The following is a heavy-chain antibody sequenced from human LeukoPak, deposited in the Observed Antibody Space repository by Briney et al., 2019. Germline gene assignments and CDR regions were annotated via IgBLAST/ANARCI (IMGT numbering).Heavy chain of an antibody. CDR2: IYYTGNT. CDR1: GGSISNYY. Sequence: SETLSLTCTVSGGSISNYYWNWIRQPPGKGLEWIGYIYYTGNTNYNPSLKSRVTISVDTSKNQFSLKLSSVTAADTAVYYCARDRLQLRSWGQGTLVAVSS. CDR3: ARDRLQLRS. D-gene: IGHD5-24*01. J-gene: IGHJ5*02. V-gene: IGHV4-59*01.